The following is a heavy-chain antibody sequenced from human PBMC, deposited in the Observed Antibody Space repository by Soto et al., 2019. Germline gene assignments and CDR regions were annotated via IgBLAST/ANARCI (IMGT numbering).Heavy chain of an antibody. Sequence: QMQLVQSGAEVKKPGASVKVSCKATGYTFTTYDINWVRQATGQGLEWMGWMNPNSGDTGYAQKFQGRVTMTRDTSISTAYMELSTLTSEDTAVYYCVRGLEWLRNYWGQGTLVTVSS. J-gene: IGHJ4*02. CDR2: MNPNSGDT. CDR1: GYTFTTYD. D-gene: IGHD5-12*01. CDR3: VRGLEWLRNY. V-gene: IGHV1-8*01.